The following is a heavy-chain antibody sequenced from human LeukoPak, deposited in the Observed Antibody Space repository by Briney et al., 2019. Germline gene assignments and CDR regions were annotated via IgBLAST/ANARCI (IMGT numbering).Heavy chain of an antibody. V-gene: IGHV3-23*01. CDR2: ISGRTSAT. CDR3: AKCGNSGCHLIDY. J-gene: IGHJ4*02. D-gene: IGHD5-12*01. Sequence: GSLRLSCAASGFTFTTNAMSWVRQAPGKGLEWVSAISGRTSATYYADSEKGRFTISRDNSKSTLYLQMDSLRAEDTAVYYCAKCGNSGCHLIDYWGQGTLVTVSS. CDR1: GFTFTTNA.